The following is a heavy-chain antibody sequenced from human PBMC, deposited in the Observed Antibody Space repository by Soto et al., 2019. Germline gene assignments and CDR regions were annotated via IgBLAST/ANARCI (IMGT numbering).Heavy chain of an antibody. CDR2: IYHSGST. CDR3: ARYYSNYVWSHFDY. J-gene: IGHJ4*02. Sequence: PSETLSLTCAVSGGSISSGGYSWSWIRQPPGKGLEWVGYIYHSGSTYYNPSLKSRVTISVDRSKNQFSLKLSSVTAADTAVYYCARYYSNYVWSHFDYWGQGTLVTVSS. CDR1: GGSISSGGYS. V-gene: IGHV4-30-2*01. D-gene: IGHD4-4*01.